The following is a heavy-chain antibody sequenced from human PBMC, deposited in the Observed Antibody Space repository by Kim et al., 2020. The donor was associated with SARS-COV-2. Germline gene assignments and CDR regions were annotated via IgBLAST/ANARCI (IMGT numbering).Heavy chain of an antibody. Sequence: YAQKFQGRVTMARNTSIRTAYMELSSLRSEDTAVYYCARGGHQLLLAFDIWGQGTMVTVSS. D-gene: IGHD2-2*01. V-gene: IGHV1-8*01. CDR3: ARGGHQLLLAFDI. J-gene: IGHJ3*02.